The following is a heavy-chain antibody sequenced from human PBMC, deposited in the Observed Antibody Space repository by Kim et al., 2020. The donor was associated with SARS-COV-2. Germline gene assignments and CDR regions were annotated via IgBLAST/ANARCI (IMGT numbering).Heavy chain of an antibody. V-gene: IGHV3-48*01. CDR3: ARDFGSGAFDI. Sequence: ISYADSVKGRFTISRDNAKNSLYLQMNSLRAEDTAVYYCARDFGSGAFDIWGQGTMVTVSS. J-gene: IGHJ3*02. D-gene: IGHD2-15*01. CDR2: I.